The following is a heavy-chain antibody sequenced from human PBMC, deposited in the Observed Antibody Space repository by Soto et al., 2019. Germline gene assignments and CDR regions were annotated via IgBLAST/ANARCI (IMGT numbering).Heavy chain of an antibody. V-gene: IGHV3-64*01. Sequence: EVQLAESGGGLAQPGGSLRLSCSASGLTLSGYAMDWVRQARGKGLEYVSGISSNGVCTYYANSVQGRFTISRDSSKNAVYLQMGRQRPEDMAVYYCARRARPDFYYMDVWGKGTTVTVS. CDR3: ARRARPDFYYMDV. CDR1: GLTLSGYA. D-gene: IGHD6-6*01. CDR2: ISSNGVCT. J-gene: IGHJ6*03.